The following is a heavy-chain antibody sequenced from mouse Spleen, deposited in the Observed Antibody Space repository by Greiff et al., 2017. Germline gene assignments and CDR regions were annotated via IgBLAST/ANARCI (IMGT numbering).Heavy chain of an antibody. J-gene: IGHJ3*01. V-gene: IGHV1-15*01. Sequence: VQMQQSGAELVRPGASVTLSCKASGYTFTDYEMHWVKQTPVHGLEWIGAIDPETGGTAYNQKFKGKAILTADKSSSTAYMELRSLTSEDSAVYYCTRRRFAYWGQGTLVTVSA. CDR2: IDPETGGT. CDR3: TRRRFAY. CDR1: GYTFTDYE.